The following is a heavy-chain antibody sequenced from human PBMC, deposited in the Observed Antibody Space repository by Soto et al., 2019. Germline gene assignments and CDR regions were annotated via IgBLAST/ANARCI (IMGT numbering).Heavy chain of an antibody. CDR1: GFTFRDHA. Sequence: QVQLVESGGGVVQPGRSLRLSCAASGFTFRDHAMHWVRQAPGKGREWLAIIWSDGSNKFYAGSVKGRFTISRDNSKNTVYLQMNTLSAEDTAVYYWARALFPDVDIYGMDVWGQGTTVTVSS. D-gene: IGHD3-9*01. CDR3: ARALFPDVDIYGMDV. V-gene: IGHV3-33*01. CDR2: IWSDGSNK. J-gene: IGHJ6*02.